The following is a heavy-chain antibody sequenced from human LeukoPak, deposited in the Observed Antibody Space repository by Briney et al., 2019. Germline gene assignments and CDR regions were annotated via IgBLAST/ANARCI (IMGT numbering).Heavy chain of an antibody. CDR3: AVGRVAGSDY. J-gene: IGHJ4*02. V-gene: IGHV4-61*01. Sequence: SETLSLTCTVSGGSVTSGNYYWNWILQPPGKGLEWIGYIYYSGSTNYNPSLKSRVTISVDTSKNQFSLKLSSVTAADTAVYYCAVGRVAGSDYWGQGTLVTVSS. CDR1: GGSVTSGNYY. D-gene: IGHD6-19*01. CDR2: IYYSGST.